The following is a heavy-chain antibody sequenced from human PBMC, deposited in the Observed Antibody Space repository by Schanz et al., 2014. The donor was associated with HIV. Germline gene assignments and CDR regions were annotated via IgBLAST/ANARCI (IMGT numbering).Heavy chain of an antibody. CDR2: INPNSGST. J-gene: IGHJ4*02. CDR3: ARGRFCSGGSCYHDY. Sequence: QVQLVQSGAEVKKPGASVKVSCKASGYTFSDHYMHWVRQAPGQGLEWMGWINPNSGSTIYAQKLHGRVTMTRDTSINTAYMEMSGLRSDDTAVYYCARGRFCSGGSCYHDYWGQGTLVTVSS. CDR1: GYTFSDHY. V-gene: IGHV1-2*02. D-gene: IGHD2-15*01.